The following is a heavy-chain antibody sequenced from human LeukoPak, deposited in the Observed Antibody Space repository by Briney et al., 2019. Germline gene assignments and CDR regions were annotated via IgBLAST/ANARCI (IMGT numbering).Heavy chain of an antibody. CDR2: LHPNSGET. D-gene: IGHD3-3*01. V-gene: IGHV1-2*02. J-gene: IGHJ5*02. Sequence: ASAKVSCKTSGYTFTGYYIHWVRQAPGQGLEWLGWLHPNSGETHYAQNFQGRVTLTRNTSINTAYMELSRLRSDDTAVYYCARVEGCHDYDLCWFDPWGQGTLVTVSS. CDR3: ARVEGCHDYDLCWFDP. CDR1: GYTFTGYY.